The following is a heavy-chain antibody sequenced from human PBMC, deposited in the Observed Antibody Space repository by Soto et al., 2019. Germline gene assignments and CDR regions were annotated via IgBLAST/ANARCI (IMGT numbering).Heavy chain of an antibody. V-gene: IGHV4-61*08. CDR3: ARGRLQEMATICFPDY. J-gene: IGHJ4*02. CDR2: IYYSGST. D-gene: IGHD5-12*01. CDR1: GGAVSSGGYD. Sequence: SEALAVTCPLSGGAVSSGGYDGSWIRQPPGKGLEWIGYIYYSGSTNYNPSLKSRVTTSVDTSKNQFSLKLSSVTAADTAVYYCARGRLQEMATICFPDYWGQGTLVTVSS.